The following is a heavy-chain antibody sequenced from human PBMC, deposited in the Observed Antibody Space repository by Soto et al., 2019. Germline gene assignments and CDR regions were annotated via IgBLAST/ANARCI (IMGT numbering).Heavy chain of an antibody. CDR3: ARDIRGYSRAFDF. Sequence: KTSETLSLTCTVSGDSVTSDNYYWTWIRQPPGKGLEWIGYVYSIGTTNYNPSLKSRVTISLDTSRNQFSLKLTSVTAADTALYYCARDIRGYSRAFDFWGQGTLVTVSS. CDR2: VYSIGTT. CDR1: GDSVTSDNYY. V-gene: IGHV4-61*01. D-gene: IGHD5-12*01. J-gene: IGHJ4*02.